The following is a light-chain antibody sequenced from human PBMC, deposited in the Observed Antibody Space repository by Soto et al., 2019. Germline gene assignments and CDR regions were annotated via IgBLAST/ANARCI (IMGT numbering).Light chain of an antibody. CDR2: CAS. CDR1: QSVLSSSNSKNY. J-gene: IGKJ3*01. V-gene: IGKV4-1*01. Sequence: DIVMTQSPDSLALSLGERATINCKSSQSVLSSSNSKNYLAWYQQKPGQPPKLLIYCASTRESDVPDRFSGSGSGADFTLTISSLQAEDVAIYYCQQYYNAPFTFGPGTKVDIK. CDR3: QQYYNAPFT.